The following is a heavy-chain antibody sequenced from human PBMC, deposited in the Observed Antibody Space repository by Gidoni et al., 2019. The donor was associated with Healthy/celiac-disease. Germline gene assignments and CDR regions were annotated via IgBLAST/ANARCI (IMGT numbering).Heavy chain of an antibody. CDR3: ARDSSGYYYYFDY. J-gene: IGHJ4*02. D-gene: IGHD3-22*01. V-gene: IGHV1-69*01. CDR1: GGTFSSYA. CDR2: IIPIFGTA. Sequence: QVQLVQSGAEVKKPGSSVTFSCKASGGTFSSYAISWVRQAPGQGLEWRGGIIPIFGTANYAQKFQGRVTITADESTSTAYMELSSLRSEDTAVYYCARDSSGYYYYFDYWGQGTLVTVSS.